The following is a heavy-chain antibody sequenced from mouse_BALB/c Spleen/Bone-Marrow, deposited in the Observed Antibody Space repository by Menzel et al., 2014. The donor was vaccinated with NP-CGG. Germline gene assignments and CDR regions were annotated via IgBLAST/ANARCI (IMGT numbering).Heavy chain of an antibody. D-gene: IGHD4-1*01. CDR3: ATLTGTFDY. CDR1: GFNIKDTY. Sequence: EVKVVDSGAELVKPGASVKLSCTASGFNIKDTYMHWVKRRPEQGLEWIGRIDPASDYAQFDSKFQGKATITADTSSNTAFLQLSSLTSEDTAVYYCATLTGTFDYWGQGTTLTVSS. CDR2: IDPASDYA. V-gene: IGHV14-3*02. J-gene: IGHJ2*01.